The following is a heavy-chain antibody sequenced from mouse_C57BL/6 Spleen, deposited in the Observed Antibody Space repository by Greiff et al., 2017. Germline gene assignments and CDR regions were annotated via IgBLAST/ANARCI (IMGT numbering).Heavy chain of an antibody. J-gene: IGHJ2*01. CDR1: GYTFTSYW. D-gene: IGHD2-3*01. CDR3: ARIYDGLYYFDY. Sequence: QVQLQQPGAELVKPGASVKMSCKASGYTFTSYWITWVKQRPGQGLEWIGDIYPGSGSTNYNEKFKSKATLTVDTSSSTAYMQLSSLTSEDSAVYYCARIYDGLYYFDYWGQGTTLTVSS. CDR2: IYPGSGST. V-gene: IGHV1-55*01.